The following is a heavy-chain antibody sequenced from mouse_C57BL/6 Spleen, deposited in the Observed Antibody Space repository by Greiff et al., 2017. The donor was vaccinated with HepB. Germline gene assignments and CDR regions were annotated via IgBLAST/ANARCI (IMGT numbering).Heavy chain of an antibody. CDR1: GYTFTSYW. CDR2: IDPSDSET. V-gene: IGHV1-52*01. J-gene: IGHJ3*01. D-gene: IGHD1-1*01. Sequence: QVQLKESGAELVRPGSSVKLSCKASGYTFTSYWMHWVKQRPIQGLEWIGNIDPSDSETHYNQKFKDKATLTVDKSSSTAYMQLSSLTSEDSAVYYCARSFYGSSPWFAYWGQGTLVTVSA. CDR3: ARSFYGSSPWFAY.